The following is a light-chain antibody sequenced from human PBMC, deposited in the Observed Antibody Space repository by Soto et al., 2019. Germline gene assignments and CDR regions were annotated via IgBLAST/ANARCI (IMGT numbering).Light chain of an antibody. CDR2: GAS. CDR3: QQYNNWPPWT. J-gene: IGKJ1*01. CDR1: QSVSNN. Sequence: EIVMTQSPATLSVSPGERVTLSCRASQSVSNNLAWYQQKPGQTPRLLIYGASTRATGIPARFSGSGSGTEFFLTISSLQSEDFAVYFCQQYNNWPPWTFGQGTKVEIK. V-gene: IGKV3-15*01.